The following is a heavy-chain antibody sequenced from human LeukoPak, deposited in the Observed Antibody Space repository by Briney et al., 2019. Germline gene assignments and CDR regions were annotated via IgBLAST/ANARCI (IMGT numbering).Heavy chain of an antibody. D-gene: IGHD6-19*01. CDR2: IIPIFGTA. V-gene: IGHV1-69*13. CDR3: ARDSSGWDGFDY. CDR1: GGTFSSYA. J-gene: IGHJ4*02. Sequence: SVKVSCKASGGTFSSYAISWVRQAPGQGLEWMGGIIPIFGTANYAQKFQGRVTITADESTSTAYMELRSLRSDDTAVYYCARDSSGWDGFDYWGQGTLVTVSS.